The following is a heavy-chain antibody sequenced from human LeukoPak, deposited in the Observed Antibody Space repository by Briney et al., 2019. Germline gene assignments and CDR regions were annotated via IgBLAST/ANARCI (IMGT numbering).Heavy chain of an antibody. J-gene: IGHJ4*02. V-gene: IGHV3-7*04. D-gene: IGHD1-26*01. CDR2: IKQDGSEK. Sequence: GGSLRLSCAASGFTFSRYWMSWVRQAPGKGLECVDNIKQDGSEKYYVDSVKGRFTISRDNAKNSLYLQMNSLRAEDTALYYCARFRGNYFDYWGQGTLVTVSS. CDR1: GFTFSRYW. CDR3: ARFRGNYFDY.